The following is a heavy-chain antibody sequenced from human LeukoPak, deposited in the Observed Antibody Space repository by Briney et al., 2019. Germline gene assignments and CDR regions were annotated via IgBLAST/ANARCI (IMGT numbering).Heavy chain of an antibody. CDR3: ARNPSYSSSLY. V-gene: IGHV3-66*02. CDR2: IYSVGST. D-gene: IGHD6-19*01. J-gene: IGHJ4*02. Sequence: PGGSLRLSCAASGFFFSDYYMSWMRQAPGKGLEWVSVIYSVGSTYYADSVRGRFTISRDNSKNTLYLQMNSLRAEDTAIYYCARNPSYSSSLYSGQGTLVTVSS. CDR1: GFFFSDYY.